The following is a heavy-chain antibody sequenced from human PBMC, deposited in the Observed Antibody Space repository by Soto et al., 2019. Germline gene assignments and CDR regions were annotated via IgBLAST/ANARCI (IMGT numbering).Heavy chain of an antibody. V-gene: IGHV3-53*01. CDR3: ARGKSGYLTFDY. CDR1: GFIVSDNY. D-gene: IGHD3-22*01. CDR2: VYSGSAT. J-gene: IGHJ4*02. Sequence: PGGSLRLSCAASGFIVSDNYMNWVRQAPGKGLEWLSVVYSGSATYYADSVKGRFTISRDNSKNTVFLQMNSLRVEDTAVYYCARGKSGYLTFDYWGQGT.